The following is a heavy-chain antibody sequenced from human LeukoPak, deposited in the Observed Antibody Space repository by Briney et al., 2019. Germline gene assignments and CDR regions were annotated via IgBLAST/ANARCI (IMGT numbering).Heavy chain of an antibody. Sequence: PGGSLRLSCAASGFSFSTHEMNWARHAPGKGLEWVSYISSRGSSICYAVSVKGRFTISRDNAKNSLYLQMNSRRAEDTAVYYCARERGYSDYDYFIDSPSDYWGQGTLVTVSS. CDR2: ISSRGSSI. V-gene: IGHV3-48*03. J-gene: IGHJ4*02. CDR1: GFSFSTHE. D-gene: IGHD5-12*01. CDR3: ARERGYSDYDYFIDSPSDY.